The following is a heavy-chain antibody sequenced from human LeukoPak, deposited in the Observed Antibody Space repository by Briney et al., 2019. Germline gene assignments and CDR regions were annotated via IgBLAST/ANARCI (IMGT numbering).Heavy chain of an antibody. CDR1: GFTFSNHG. D-gene: IGHD3-16*01. CDR3: ARDLAWGAFDY. CDR2: VSPPGGGT. Sequence: SGGSLRLSCAASGFTFSNHGMNWVRQAPGKGLEWLSGVSPPGGGTYYADSVKGRFTISRDDSKNTLSLQMNSLRVGDTAVYYCARDLAWGAFDYWGQGTLVTVSS. V-gene: IGHV3-23*01. J-gene: IGHJ4*02.